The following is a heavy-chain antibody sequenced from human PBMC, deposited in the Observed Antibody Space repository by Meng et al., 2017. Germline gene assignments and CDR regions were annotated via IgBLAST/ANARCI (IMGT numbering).Heavy chain of an antibody. Sequence: GGSLRLSCAASGFTFSSYWMHWVRQAPGKGLVWVSRINSDGSSTGYADSVKGRFTISRDNAKNTLYLQMNSLRAEDTAVYYCARERPGIAAAGYPKTYYYYGMDVWGQGTTVTVSS. D-gene: IGHD6-13*01. CDR2: INSDGSST. V-gene: IGHV3-74*01. CDR3: ARERPGIAAAGYPKTYYYYGMDV. CDR1: GFTFSSYW. J-gene: IGHJ6*02.